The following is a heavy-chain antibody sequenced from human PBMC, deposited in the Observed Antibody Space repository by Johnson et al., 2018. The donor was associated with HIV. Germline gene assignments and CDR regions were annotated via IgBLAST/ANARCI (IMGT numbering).Heavy chain of an antibody. CDR1: GFTFPTNA. CDR2: ISGCGGRT. V-gene: IGHV3-23*04. Sequence: VQLVASGGGLVQPGGSLRLSCAASGFTFPTNAMGWLRQAPGKGLEWVSAISGCGGRTYYEESVKGRFTISRDHAKNSLYLQLNSLRAEYTAVYYCTLKPPSDAFDIWGQGTMVTVSS. J-gene: IGHJ3*02. D-gene: IGHD2/OR15-2a*01. CDR3: TLKPPSDAFDI.